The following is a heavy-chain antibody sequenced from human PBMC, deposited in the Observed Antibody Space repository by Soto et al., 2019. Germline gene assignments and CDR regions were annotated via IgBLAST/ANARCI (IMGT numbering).Heavy chain of an antibody. CDR2: ISTNNGHT. CDR3: IKDDCSGDTCYLGH. J-gene: IGHJ4*02. Sequence: GASVKVSCTASGYIFNTYGIAWVRQAPGQGLEWMGWISTNNGHTKYAQKLQDRVTLTTDTSTSTAYMELRSLRSDDTAVYYCIKDDCSGDTCYLGHWGQGTLVTVS. D-gene: IGHD2-15*01. CDR1: GYIFNTYG. V-gene: IGHV1-18*01.